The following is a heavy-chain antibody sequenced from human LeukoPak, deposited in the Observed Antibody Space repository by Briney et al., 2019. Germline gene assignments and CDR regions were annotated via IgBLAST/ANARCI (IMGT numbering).Heavy chain of an antibody. V-gene: IGHV3-13*01. J-gene: IGHJ3*02. Sequence: GGSLRLSCAASGFTFSSYDMHWVRQATGKGLEWVSAIGTAGDTYYPGSVKGRFTISRENAKNSLYLQMNSLRAGDSAVYYCARYNWNYVAFDIWGQGTMVTVSS. D-gene: IGHD1-7*01. CDR1: GFTFSSYD. CDR3: ARYNWNYVAFDI. CDR2: IGTAGDT.